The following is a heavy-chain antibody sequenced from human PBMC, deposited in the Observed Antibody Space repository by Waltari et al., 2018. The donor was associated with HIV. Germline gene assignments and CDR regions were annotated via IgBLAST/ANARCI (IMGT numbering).Heavy chain of an antibody. CDR2: INPNSGGT. D-gene: IGHD2-15*01. J-gene: IGHJ4*02. CDR1: RYTFTGHY. Sequence: QVQLVQSGAEVKKPGASVRVSFKPSRYTFTGHYMHWVRQAPGQGLEWMGWINPNSGGTNYAQKFQGRVTMTRDTSISTVYMQLSRLRSDDTAVYYCARHSDGRVFDYWGQGTLVTVSS. CDR3: ARHSDGRVFDY. V-gene: IGHV1-2*02.